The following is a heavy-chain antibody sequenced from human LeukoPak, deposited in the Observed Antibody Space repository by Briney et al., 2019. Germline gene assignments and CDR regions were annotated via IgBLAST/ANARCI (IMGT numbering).Heavy chain of an antibody. Sequence: SETLSLTCAVSGGSISTGNWWTWVRQSPDKGLEWIGEIYHNGSTNYNPSLKSRVTMSIENSKNQFSLKLSSVTAADTAVYYCARPLTQGGFLGYSSGWLTFPFDYWGQGTLVTVSS. CDR3: ARPLTQGGFLGYSSGWLTFPFDY. CDR1: GGSISTGNW. D-gene: IGHD6-19*01. J-gene: IGHJ4*02. CDR2: IYHNGST. V-gene: IGHV4-4*02.